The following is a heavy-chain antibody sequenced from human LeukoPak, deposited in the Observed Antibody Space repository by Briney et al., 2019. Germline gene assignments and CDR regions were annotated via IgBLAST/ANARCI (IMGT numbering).Heavy chain of an antibody. CDR2: IIPIFGTA. D-gene: IGHD3-16*01. V-gene: IGHV1-69*05. CDR3: ARERRAWGEDF. Sequence: SVKASCKASGGTFSSYAISWVRQAPGQGLEWMGGIIPIFGTANYAQKFQGRVTVTTDTSTSTVYMQLSSLASEDTAVYYCARERRAWGEDFWGQGTLVTVSS. CDR1: GGTFSSYA. J-gene: IGHJ4*02.